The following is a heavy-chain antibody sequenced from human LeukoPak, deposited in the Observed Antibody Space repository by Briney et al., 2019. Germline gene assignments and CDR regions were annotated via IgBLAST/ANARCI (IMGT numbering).Heavy chain of an antibody. CDR3: ARLVDTAMADY. Sequence: GESLKISCKGSGYSFTSYWIAWVRQMPGKGLEWMGIIYPGDSDTRYSPSFQDQVTISAHKSISTAYLQWSSLKASVNAMYYCARLVDTAMADYWGQGTLVTVSS. D-gene: IGHD5-18*01. CDR1: GYSFTSYW. J-gene: IGHJ4*02. CDR2: IYPGDSDT. V-gene: IGHV5-51*01.